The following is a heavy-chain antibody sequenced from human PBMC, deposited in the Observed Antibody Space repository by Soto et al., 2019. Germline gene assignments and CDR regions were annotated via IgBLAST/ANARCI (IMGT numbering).Heavy chain of an antibody. J-gene: IGHJ5*02. D-gene: IGHD3-10*01. CDR1: GYTFTNYG. Sequence: ASVKVSCKASGYTFTNYGISWVRQAPGQGLEWMGWINVYNGNTKYAQKVQGRVTMTTDTSTSTAYMELRSLRSHDTAVYYCARGVGSGSYYNQYNWFDPWGQGTLVTVSS. CDR2: INVYNGNT. V-gene: IGHV1-18*01. CDR3: ARGVGSGSYYNQYNWFDP.